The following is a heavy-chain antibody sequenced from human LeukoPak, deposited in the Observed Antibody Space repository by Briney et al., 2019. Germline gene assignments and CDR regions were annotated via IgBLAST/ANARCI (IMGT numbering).Heavy chain of an antibody. D-gene: IGHD7-27*01. V-gene: IGHV1-8*01. J-gene: IGHJ4*02. CDR3: AKVPRELTGK. CDR1: GYTFTSYD. CDR2: MNPNSGYT. Sequence: ASVKVSCKASGYTFTSYDINWVRQATGQGLEWKGYMNPNSGYTVYAQKFQGRVTMTRNISISTAYMELSSLRSEDTAVYYCAKVPRELTGKWGQGTLVTVSA.